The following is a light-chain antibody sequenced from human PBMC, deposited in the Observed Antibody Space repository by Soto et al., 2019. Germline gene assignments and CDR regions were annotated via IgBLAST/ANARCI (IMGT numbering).Light chain of an antibody. J-gene: IGKJ1*01. CDR3: QQYGSSSQT. CDR2: HAS. CDR1: QLVSSDF. V-gene: IGKV3-20*01. Sequence: EIVLTQSPGTLSLSPGERATLYCRASQLVSSDFLAWYQQKPGQAPRLLIYHASSRATGIPDRFTAGGSGTDFSRTISRLEPEDFAVYYCQQYGSSSQTFGQGTKVDIK.